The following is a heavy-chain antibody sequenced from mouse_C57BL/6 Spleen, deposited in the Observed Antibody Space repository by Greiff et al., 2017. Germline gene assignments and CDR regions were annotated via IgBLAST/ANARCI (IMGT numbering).Heavy chain of an antibody. CDR2: IDPSDSGT. J-gene: IGHJ2*01. CDR1: GYTFTSYW. V-gene: IGHV1-52*01. Sequence: QVQLQQPGAELVRPGSSVKLSCKASGYTFTSYWMHWVKPRPIQGLEWIGNIDPSDSGTHYNEKFKDKATLTVDKSSSTVYMQLSSLTSEDSAVYYGAREGYLDDWGQGTTLTVYS. CDR3: AREGYLDD.